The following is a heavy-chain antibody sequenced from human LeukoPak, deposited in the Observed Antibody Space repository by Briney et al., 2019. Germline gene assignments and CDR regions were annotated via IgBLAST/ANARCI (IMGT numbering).Heavy chain of an antibody. V-gene: IGHV2-5*01. CDR2: IYWNDDI. D-gene: IGHD6-19*01. Sequence: SGPTLVKPTQTLTLTCTFSGFSLSTSGVGVGWVRQPPGKALEWLALIYWNDDIHYSPSLKSRLTITKDSSKNQVVLTMTDMDPVDTATYYRAHNLIAVASPYFDYWGQGTLVTVSS. CDR1: GFSLSTSGVG. CDR3: AHNLIAVASPYFDY. J-gene: IGHJ4*02.